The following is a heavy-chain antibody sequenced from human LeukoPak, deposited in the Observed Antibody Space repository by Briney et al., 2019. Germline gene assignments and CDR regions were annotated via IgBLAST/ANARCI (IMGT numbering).Heavy chain of an antibody. D-gene: IGHD1-7*01. CDR2: INPNSGGT. J-gene: IGHJ5*02. CDR1: GYTFTGYY. V-gene: IGHV1-2*02. CDR3: ARDSIRITGTKMSWFDP. Sequence: ASVKVSCKASGYTFTGYYMHWVRQAPGQGLEWMGWINPNSGGTNYAQKFQGRVTMTRDTSISTAYMELSRLRSDDTAVYYCARDSIRITGTKMSWFDPWGQGTLVTVSS.